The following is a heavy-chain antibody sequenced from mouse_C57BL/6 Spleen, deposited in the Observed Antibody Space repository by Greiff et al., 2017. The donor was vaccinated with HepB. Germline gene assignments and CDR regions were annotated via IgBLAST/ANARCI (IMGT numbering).Heavy chain of an antibody. CDR1: GFSLTSYG. CDR3: ARNLVTTVVAMDD. D-gene: IGHD1-1*01. CDR2: IWSGGST. J-gene: IGHJ4*01. V-gene: IGHV2-2*01. Sequence: QVQLQQSGPGLVQPSQSLSITCTVSGFSLTSYGVHWVRQSPGKGLEWLGVIWSGGSTDYNAAFISRLSISKDNSKSQVFFKRNSLQADDTAIYYCARNLVTTVVAMDDWGQGTSVTVSS.